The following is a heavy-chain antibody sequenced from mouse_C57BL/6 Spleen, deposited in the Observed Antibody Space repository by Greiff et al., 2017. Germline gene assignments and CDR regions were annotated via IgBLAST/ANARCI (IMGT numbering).Heavy chain of an antibody. J-gene: IGHJ2*01. D-gene: IGHD4-1*02. Sequence: VQLQQPGAELVRPGSSVKLSCKASGYTFTSYWMHWVKQRPIQGLDWIGNIDPSDSETHYNQKFKDKATLTVYKSSSTAYLQLSSLTSEDSAVYYCARGSTGTDYWGQGTTLTVSS. CDR3: ARGSTGTDY. CDR2: IDPSDSET. V-gene: IGHV1-52*01. CDR1: GYTFTSYW.